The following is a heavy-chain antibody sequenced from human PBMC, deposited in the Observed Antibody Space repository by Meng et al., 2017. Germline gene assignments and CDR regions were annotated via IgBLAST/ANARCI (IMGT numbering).Heavy chain of an antibody. J-gene: IGHJ3*02. CDR1: GYTFTGYY. V-gene: IGHV1-2*06. CDR2: INPNSGGT. Sequence: ASVKVSCKASGYTFTGYYMHWVRQAPGQGLEWMGRINPNSGGTNYAQKFQGRVTMTRDTSISTAYMELSRLRSDDTAVYYCAGYYYDSSCYYFSAFDIWGQGTMVTVSS. CDR3: AGYYYDSSCYYFSAFDI. D-gene: IGHD3-22*01.